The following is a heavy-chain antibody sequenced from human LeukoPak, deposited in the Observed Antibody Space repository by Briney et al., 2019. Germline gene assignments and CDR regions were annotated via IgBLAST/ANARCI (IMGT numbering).Heavy chain of an antibody. CDR1: GFTFSSYS. Sequence: GGSLRLSCAASGFTFSSYSMNWVRQAPGKGLEWVSAISGSGGSTYYADSVKGRFTISRDNSKNTLYLQMNSLRAEDTAVYYCAKGRLQLTMGGYWGQGTLVTVSS. J-gene: IGHJ4*02. CDR2: ISGSGGST. D-gene: IGHD4-11*01. CDR3: AKGRLQLTMGGY. V-gene: IGHV3-23*01.